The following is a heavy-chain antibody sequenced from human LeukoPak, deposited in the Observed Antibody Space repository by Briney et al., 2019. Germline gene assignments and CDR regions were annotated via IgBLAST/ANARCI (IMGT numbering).Heavy chain of an antibody. J-gene: IGHJ4*02. Sequence: PGGSLRLSCSASGFTFSTYAMSWVRQAPGKGLEWVSTISGSGGVTYYLDSVRGRFTISRDNSKNTLHLQMDHLRAEDTAIYYCAKWPEGATPKFHYWGQGTLVTVSS. CDR1: GFTFSTYA. CDR3: AKWPEGATPKFHY. V-gene: IGHV3-23*02. D-gene: IGHD1-26*01. CDR2: ISGSGGVT.